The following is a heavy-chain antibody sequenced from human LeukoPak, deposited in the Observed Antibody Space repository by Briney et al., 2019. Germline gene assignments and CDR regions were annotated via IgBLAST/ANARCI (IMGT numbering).Heavy chain of an antibody. CDR3: ARDLDYYDSSGYTDY. Sequence: PGGSLRLSCAASRFTFSSYAMHWVRQAPGKGLEWVAVISYDGSNKYYADPVKGRFTISRDNSKNTLYLQMNSLRAEDTAVYYCARDLDYYDSSGYTDYWGQGTLVTVSS. V-gene: IGHV3-30-3*01. J-gene: IGHJ4*02. CDR2: ISYDGSNK. D-gene: IGHD3-22*01. CDR1: RFTFSSYA.